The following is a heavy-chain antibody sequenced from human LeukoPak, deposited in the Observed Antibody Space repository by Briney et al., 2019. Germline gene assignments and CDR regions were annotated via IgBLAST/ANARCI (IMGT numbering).Heavy chain of an antibody. Sequence: GGSLRLSCAASGFIFSDYYMSWIRQAPGKGLEWVSYISSGGSTIYYADSVKGRFTISRDNAKNSLYLQMNSLRAEDTAVYYCAKEGIAAALDYWGQGTLVTVSS. CDR3: AKEGIAAALDY. D-gene: IGHD6-13*01. V-gene: IGHV3-11*04. CDR1: GFIFSDYY. CDR2: ISSGGSTI. J-gene: IGHJ4*02.